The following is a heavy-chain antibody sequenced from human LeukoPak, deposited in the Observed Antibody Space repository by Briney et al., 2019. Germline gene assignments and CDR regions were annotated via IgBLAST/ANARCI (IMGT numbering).Heavy chain of an antibody. CDR2: IRNKANNYAT. CDR1: GFTFSVSA. J-gene: IGHJ4*02. Sequence: GGSLKLSCAASGFTFSVSAIYWVRQASGKGLEWIGRIRNKANNYATAYGASVKGRFTISREDSKNTAYLQMNSLKTEDTAVYYCTYTSSSGVVYWGQGALVTVSS. D-gene: IGHD6-6*01. CDR3: TYTSSSGVVY. V-gene: IGHV3-73*01.